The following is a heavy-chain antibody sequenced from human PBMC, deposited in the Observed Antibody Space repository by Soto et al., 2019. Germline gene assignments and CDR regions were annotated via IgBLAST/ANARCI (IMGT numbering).Heavy chain of an antibody. V-gene: IGHV3-53*01. CDR1: GFTVGNNY. CDR2: MYSGGGT. J-gene: IGHJ6*02. Sequence: EVHLVESGGGLIQPGGSLRLSCAASGFTVGNNYMNWVRQAPGKGLEWVSLMYSGGGTYYEDSVKGRFTMSRDSSKNTVDLQLNCLRAEDPAMYYCTTSPSVGVWGQGTTVTVSS. CDR3: TTSPSVGV. D-gene: IGHD6-19*01.